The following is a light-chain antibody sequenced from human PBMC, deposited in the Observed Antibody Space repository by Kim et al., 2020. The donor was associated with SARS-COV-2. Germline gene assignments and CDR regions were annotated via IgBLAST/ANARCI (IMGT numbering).Light chain of an antibody. J-gene: IGKJ2*01. V-gene: IGKV1-33*01. Sequence: SLGDRVTITCQASQDIKKNLNWYQHKPGKAPKLLIYDASSLEVGVPSRFSGRGSGTVFTLTISSLQSEDIATYFCQQFDDPPPYIFGQGTKLEIK. CDR2: DAS. CDR1: QDIKKN. CDR3: QQFDDPPPYI.